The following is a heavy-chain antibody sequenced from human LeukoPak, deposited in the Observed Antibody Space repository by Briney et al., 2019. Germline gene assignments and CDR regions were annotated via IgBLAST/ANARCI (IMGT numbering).Heavy chain of an antibody. Sequence: GGSLRLSCAAPGFIFSSFTMHWVRQAPGKGLEWVSSISSSSTYIYYADSLKGRFTISRDNAKNSLHLQMNSLRAEDTAVYYCARDQHSPYSSYMDLWGKGTTLTVSS. D-gene: IGHD6-13*01. J-gene: IGHJ6*03. CDR1: GFIFSSFT. V-gene: IGHV3-21*01. CDR3: ARDQHSPYSSYMDL. CDR2: ISSSSTYI.